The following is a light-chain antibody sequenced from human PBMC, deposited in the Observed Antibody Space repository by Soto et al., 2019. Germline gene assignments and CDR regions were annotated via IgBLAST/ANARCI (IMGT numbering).Light chain of an antibody. Sequence: EIVMTHSPATLSVSPGERVTLSCRASQSVSNNLAWYQQKPGQAPRLLIYGASTRATAIPARFSGSGSGTEFTLTISSLQSEDFAVYFCQQYDNWPYTFGQGTKVDIK. V-gene: IGKV3-15*01. CDR1: QSVSNN. CDR2: GAS. CDR3: QQYDNWPYT. J-gene: IGKJ2*01.